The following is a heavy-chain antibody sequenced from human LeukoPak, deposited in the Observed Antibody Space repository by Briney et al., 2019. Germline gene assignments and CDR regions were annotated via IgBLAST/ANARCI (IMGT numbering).Heavy chain of an antibody. D-gene: IGHD3-9*01. CDR1: GGSINSYY. CDR2: IYYSGST. CDR3: ARVQVVLRYFDWLIYFDY. V-gene: IGHV4-59*01. Sequence: PSETLSLTCTVPGGSINSYYWSWIRQPPGKGLEWIGYIYYSGSTNYNPSLKSRVTISVDTSKNQFSLKLSSVTAADTAVYYCARVQVVLRYFDWLIYFDYWGQGTLVTVSS. J-gene: IGHJ4*02.